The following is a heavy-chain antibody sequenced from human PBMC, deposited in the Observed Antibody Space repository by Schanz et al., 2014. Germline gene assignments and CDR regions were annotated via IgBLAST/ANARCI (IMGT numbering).Heavy chain of an antibody. Sequence: QVQLVQSGAEVKKPGASVKVSCQASGYTFAGHAVHWVRQAPGQGPEWVGWIHTGSGNTKYSQKFEGRVTITRDTSASIGYMELSSLRSEDTAVLFCASGEARVTSSGVVIVPMNVWGKGTTVIVSS. D-gene: IGHD3-3*01. CDR3: ASGEARVTSSGVVIVPMNV. V-gene: IGHV1-3*04. J-gene: IGHJ6*03. CDR1: GYTFAGHA. CDR2: IHTGSGNT.